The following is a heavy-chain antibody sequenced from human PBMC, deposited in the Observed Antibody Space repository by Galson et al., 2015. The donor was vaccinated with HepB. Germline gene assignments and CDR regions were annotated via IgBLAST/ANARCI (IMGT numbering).Heavy chain of an antibody. Sequence: CAISGDSVSSNSAAWNWIRQSPSRGLEWLGRTYYRSKWYNDYAVSVKSRITINPDTSKNQLSLQLNSVTPEDTAVYYCARDPDRDGYNPFDYWGQGTLVTVSS. J-gene: IGHJ4*02. CDR1: GDSVSSNSAA. V-gene: IGHV6-1*01. CDR2: TYYRSKWYN. D-gene: IGHD5-24*01. CDR3: ARDPDRDGYNPFDY.